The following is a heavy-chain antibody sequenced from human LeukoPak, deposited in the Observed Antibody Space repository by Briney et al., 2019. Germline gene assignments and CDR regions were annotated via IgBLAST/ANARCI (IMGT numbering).Heavy chain of an antibody. V-gene: IGHV4-39*07. D-gene: IGHD6-19*01. CDR2: IYYSGST. CDR3: ASVSSGWYNY. Sequence: RASETLSLTCTVSGGSISSSSYYWGWIRQPPGKGLEWIGSIYYSGSTYYNPSLKSRVTISVDTSKNQFSLKLSSVTAADTAVYYCASVSSGWYNYWGQGTLVTVSS. J-gene: IGHJ4*02. CDR1: GGSISSSSYY.